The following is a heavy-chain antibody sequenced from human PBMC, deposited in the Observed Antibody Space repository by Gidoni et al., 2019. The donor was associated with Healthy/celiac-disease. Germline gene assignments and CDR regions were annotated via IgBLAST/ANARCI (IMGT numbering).Heavy chain of an antibody. D-gene: IGHD1-7*01. CDR2: IKQDGSEK. CDR1: GFTFSSYW. J-gene: IGHJ6*03. CDR3: ARARGFITGTTWDYYYYMDV. Sequence: EVQLVESGGGLVQPGGSLRLSCAASGFTFSSYWMSWVRQAPGKGLEWVANIKQDGSEKYYVDSVKGRFTISRDNAKNSLYLQMNSLRAEDTAVYYCARARGFITGTTWDYYYYMDVWGKGTTVTVSS. V-gene: IGHV3-7*03.